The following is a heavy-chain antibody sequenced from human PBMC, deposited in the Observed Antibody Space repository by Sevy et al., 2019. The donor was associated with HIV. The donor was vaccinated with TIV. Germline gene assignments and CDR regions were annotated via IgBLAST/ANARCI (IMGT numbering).Heavy chain of an antibody. V-gene: IGHV3-7*01. J-gene: IGHJ4*02. CDR1: GLTFTNFW. D-gene: IGHD6-19*01. Sequence: GGSLRLSCGASGLTFTNFWMSWVRQAPGKGLEWVANIKPDGREVYYVDSVKGRFSVSRDNAKNSVYLQMNSLRAEDTAVYYCTKLYASGLYLDYWGQGTLVTVSS. CDR2: IKPDGREV. CDR3: TKLYASGLYLDY.